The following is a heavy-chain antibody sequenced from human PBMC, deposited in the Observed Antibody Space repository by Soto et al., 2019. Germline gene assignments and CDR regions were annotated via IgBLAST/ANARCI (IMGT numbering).Heavy chain of an antibody. D-gene: IGHD6-19*01. J-gene: IGHJ4*02. CDR1: GFTLNSYA. CDR3: VRPGLTVPGTRYFDH. CDR2: IGSDGTAI. Sequence: EVQLLESGGGLVQPGGSLRLSCAASGFTLNSYAMRWVRQAPGKGLEWVSAIGSDGTAIQYADSVKGRFTISKDNSNDMLYLQMNSLRAEDTAVYYCVRPGLTVPGTRYFDHWGQGARVTVSS. V-gene: IGHV3-23*05.